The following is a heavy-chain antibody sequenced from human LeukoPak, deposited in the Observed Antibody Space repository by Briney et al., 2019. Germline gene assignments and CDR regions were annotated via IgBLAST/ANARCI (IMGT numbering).Heavy chain of an antibody. D-gene: IGHD5-24*01. Sequence: GASVKVSCKASGYXFTRYLMHWVRQAPGQGLEWMGIINPSGGGTNYPQKFQGRVTMTRDTSTSTVYMELSSLRSEDTAVYFCATGRDGYNSEYFQHWGQGTLVTVSS. J-gene: IGHJ1*01. V-gene: IGHV1-46*01. CDR3: ATGRDGYNSEYFQH. CDR1: GYXFTRYL. CDR2: INPSGGGT.